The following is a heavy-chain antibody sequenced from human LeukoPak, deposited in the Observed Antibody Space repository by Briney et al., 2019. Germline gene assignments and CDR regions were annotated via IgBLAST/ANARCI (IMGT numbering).Heavy chain of an antibody. CDR2: ISSSGSTI. J-gene: IGHJ3*02. Sequence: PGGSLRLSCTASGFTFSGYSMNWVRQAPGKGLEWVSYISSSGSTIYYAESVKGQFTISRDNAMNSLYLQMNSLRAEDTAVYYCARSRATYAFDIWGQGTMVTVSS. D-gene: IGHD5-12*01. CDR1: GFTFSGYS. V-gene: IGHV3-48*01. CDR3: ARSRATYAFDI.